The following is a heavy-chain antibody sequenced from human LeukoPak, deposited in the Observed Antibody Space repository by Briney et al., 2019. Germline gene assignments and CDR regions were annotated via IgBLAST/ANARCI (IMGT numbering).Heavy chain of an antibody. Sequence: LETLSLSCAVSGGSVSSGRYYCSWIRQPPGKGLEWIGYIYYSGSTNYNPSLKSRVTISVDTSKIQFSLKLSSVTAADATVYYCASGYSGYDDAFDIWGQGTMVTVSS. CDR3: ASGYSGYDDAFDI. J-gene: IGHJ3*02. CDR1: GGSVSSGRYY. V-gene: IGHV4-61*01. CDR2: IYYSGST. D-gene: IGHD5-12*01.